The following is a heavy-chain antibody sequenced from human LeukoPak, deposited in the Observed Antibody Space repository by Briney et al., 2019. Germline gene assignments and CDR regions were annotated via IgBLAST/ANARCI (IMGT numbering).Heavy chain of an antibody. Sequence: GGSLRLSCAASGFTFSSYAMSWVRQAPGKGLEWVAFIRYDGSNKYYADSVKGRFTISRDNSKNTLYLQMNSLRAEDTAVYYCARTEDSGSAFDIWGQGTMVTVSS. J-gene: IGHJ3*02. V-gene: IGHV3-30*02. CDR3: ARTEDSGSAFDI. CDR1: GFTFSSYA. D-gene: IGHD1-14*01. CDR2: IRYDGSNK.